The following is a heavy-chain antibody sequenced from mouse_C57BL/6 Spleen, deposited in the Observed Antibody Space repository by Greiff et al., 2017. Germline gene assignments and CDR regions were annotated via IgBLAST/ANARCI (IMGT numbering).Heavy chain of an antibody. CDR3: ARDEASYYCDY. CDR1: GFTFSSYA. CDR2: ISDGGSYT. V-gene: IGHV5-4*01. Sequence: EVQVVESGGGLVKPGGSLKLSCAASGFTFSSYAMSWVRQTPEKRLEWVATISDGGSYTYYPDNVKGRFIISSDNAKNNLYLQMSHLKSEDTAMYYCARDEASYYCDYWGQGTTLTVSS. J-gene: IGHJ2*01. D-gene: IGHD6-1*01.